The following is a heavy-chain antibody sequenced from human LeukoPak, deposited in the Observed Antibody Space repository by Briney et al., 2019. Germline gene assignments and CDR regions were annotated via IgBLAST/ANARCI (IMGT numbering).Heavy chain of an antibody. CDR3: ARGHYDFWSGYYNLGGEYYYYMDV. D-gene: IGHD3-3*01. Sequence: PSETLSLTCAVYGGSFSGYYWTWIRQPPGKGLEWIGEINHSGSTNYNPSLKSRVTISVDTSKNQFSLKLSSVTAADTAVYYCARGHYDFWSGYYNLGGEYYYYMDVWGKGTTVTVSS. V-gene: IGHV4-34*01. J-gene: IGHJ6*03. CDR1: GGSFSGYY. CDR2: INHSGST.